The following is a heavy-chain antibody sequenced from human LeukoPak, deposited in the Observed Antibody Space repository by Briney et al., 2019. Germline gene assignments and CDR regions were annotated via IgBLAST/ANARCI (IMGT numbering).Heavy chain of an antibody. Sequence: GGALRLSCAASGFTFTNYDMHWVRQATGEGLEWGSSICIAGDTYYLGSVKGRFTISKEHAKSSLHLQMDRLRAGATAVYYCARFGGTDGFFDIWGQGTMVTVSS. V-gene: IGHV3-13*04. CDR2: ICIAGDT. D-gene: IGHD3-10*01. J-gene: IGHJ3*02. CDR3: ARFGGTDGFFDI. CDR1: GFTFTNYD.